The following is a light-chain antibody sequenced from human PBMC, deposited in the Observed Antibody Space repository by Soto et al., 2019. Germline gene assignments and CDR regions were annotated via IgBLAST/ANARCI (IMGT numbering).Light chain of an antibody. J-gene: IGLJ1*01. V-gene: IGLV1-40*01. CDR3: QSYDRSLSALYV. CDR2: GNT. Sequence: SVLTQPPSVSGAPGQRVTISCTGSSSNIGAGYDVHWYQQLPGTAPKLLIYGNTNRPSGVPDRFSGSKSGTSVSLAITGLQAEDEADYYCQSYDRSLSALYVFGTGTKLTVL. CDR1: SSNIGAGYD.